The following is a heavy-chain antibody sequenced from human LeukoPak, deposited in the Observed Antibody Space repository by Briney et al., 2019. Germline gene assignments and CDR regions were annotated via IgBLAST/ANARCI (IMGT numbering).Heavy chain of an antibody. CDR2: ISSSGSTI. CDR1: GFTFSSYE. CDR3: ARSFYDILTGYYPSSYYFDY. D-gene: IGHD3-9*01. J-gene: IGHJ4*02. Sequence: QAGGSLRLSCAASGFTFSSYEMNWVRQAPGKGLEWVSYISSSGSTIYYADSVKGRFTISRDNAKNSLYLQMNSLRAEDTAVYYCARSFYDILTGYYPSSYYFDYWGQGTLVTVSS. V-gene: IGHV3-48*03.